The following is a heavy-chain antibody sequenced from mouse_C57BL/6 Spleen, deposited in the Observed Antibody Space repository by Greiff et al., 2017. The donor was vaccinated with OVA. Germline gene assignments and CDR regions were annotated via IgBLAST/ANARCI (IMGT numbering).Heavy chain of an antibody. Sequence: DVQLQESGPGLVKPSQSLSLTCSVTGYSITSGYYWNWIRQFPGNKLEWMGYISYDGSNNYNPSLKNRISITRDTSKNQFFLKLNSVTTEDTATYYCARVSYYYGSFDYWGQGTTLTVSS. V-gene: IGHV3-6*01. D-gene: IGHD1-1*01. CDR1: GYSITSGYY. CDR3: ARVSYYYGSFDY. J-gene: IGHJ2*01. CDR2: ISYDGSN.